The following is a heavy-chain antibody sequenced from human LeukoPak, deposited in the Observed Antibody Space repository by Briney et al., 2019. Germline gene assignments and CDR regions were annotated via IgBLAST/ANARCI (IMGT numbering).Heavy chain of an antibody. CDR3: AKEESSSWYPY. CDR1: GFTLDDYA. CDR2: ISGHGGST. D-gene: IGHD6-13*01. V-gene: IGHV3-43*02. Sequence: PGGSLRLSCAASGFTLDDYAMHWVRHAPGKGLEWVSLISGHGGSTYYADSVKRRFTISRDNSKNSLYLQMSSLRTEDTALYYCAKEESSSWYPYWGQGTLVTVSS. J-gene: IGHJ4*02.